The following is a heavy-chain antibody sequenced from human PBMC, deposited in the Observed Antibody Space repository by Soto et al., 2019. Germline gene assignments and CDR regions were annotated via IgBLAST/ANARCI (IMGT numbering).Heavy chain of an antibody. D-gene: IGHD1-26*01. CDR1: GFTFSSYA. CDR2: ISGSGGST. J-gene: IGHJ4*02. V-gene: IGHV3-23*01. Sequence: GGSLRLSCAASGFTFSSYAMSWVRQAPGKGLEWVSAISGSGGSTYYADSVKGRFTISRDNSKNTLYLQMNSLRTEGTAVYYCSTSDLGSAVDYWGQGTLVTVSS. CDR3: STSDLGSAVDY.